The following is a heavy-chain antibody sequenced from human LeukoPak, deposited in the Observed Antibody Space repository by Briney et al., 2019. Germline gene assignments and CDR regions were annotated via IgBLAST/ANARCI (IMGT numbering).Heavy chain of an antibody. Sequence: PGGSLRLSCAASGFTFRSYWMTWVRQYPGKGLEWVANIKQDGSETYYADSVKGRFTISRDNAKRSLYLQMSSLRTEDTAVYYCARAQAGGEYYFDYWGQGTLVTVSS. D-gene: IGHD2-15*01. V-gene: IGHV3-7*01. CDR2: IKQDGSET. J-gene: IGHJ4*02. CDR3: ARAQAGGEYYFDY. CDR1: GFTFRSYW.